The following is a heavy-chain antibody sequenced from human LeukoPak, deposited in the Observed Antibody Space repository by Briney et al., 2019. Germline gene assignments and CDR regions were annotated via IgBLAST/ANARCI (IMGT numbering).Heavy chain of an antibody. V-gene: IGHV3-30-3*01. J-gene: IGHJ4*02. CDR2: ISYDGSNK. CDR1: GFTFSSYA. D-gene: IGHD6-13*01. Sequence: PGRSLRLSCAASGFTFSSYAMHWVRQAPGKGLEWVAVISYDGSNKYYADSVKGRFTISRDNSKNTLYLQMNSLRAEDMAVYYCAREEIAAAGTFDYWGQGTLVTVSS. CDR3: AREEIAAAGTFDY.